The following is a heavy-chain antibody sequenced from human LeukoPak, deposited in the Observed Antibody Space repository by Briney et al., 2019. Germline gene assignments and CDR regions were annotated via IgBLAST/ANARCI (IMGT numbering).Heavy chain of an antibody. J-gene: IGHJ6*03. CDR2: IYTSGST. Sequence: SETLSLTCTVSGGSISSYYWSWIRQPAGKGLEWIGRIYTSGSTNYNPSLKSRVTMSVDTSKNQFSLKLSSVTAADTAVYYCAREAEDIVVVPAATYYYYYHMDVWGKGTTVTVSS. V-gene: IGHV4-4*07. D-gene: IGHD2-2*01. CDR3: AREAEDIVVVPAATYYYYYHMDV. CDR1: GGSISSYY.